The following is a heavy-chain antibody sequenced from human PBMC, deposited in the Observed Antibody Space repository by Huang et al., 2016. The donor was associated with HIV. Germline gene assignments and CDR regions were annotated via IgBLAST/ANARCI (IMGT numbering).Heavy chain of an antibody. J-gene: IGHJ2*01. V-gene: IGHV4-59*01. D-gene: IGHD3-22*01. CDR1: GGSINSYY. CDR3: ARNYYDNVDWYFDL. Sequence: QVQLQESGPGLVKPSETLSLTCTVSGGSINSYYWSWIRQPPGKGLEWIGYIHYSGRTIYNPYLKRRVTISVDTSKNQFSLKLSSVTAADTAMYYCARNYYDNVDWYFDLWGRGTLVTVSS. CDR2: IHYSGRT.